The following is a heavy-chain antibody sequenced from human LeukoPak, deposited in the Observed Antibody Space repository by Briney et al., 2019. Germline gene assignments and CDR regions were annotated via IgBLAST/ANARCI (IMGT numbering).Heavy chain of an antibody. V-gene: IGHV4-59*01. J-gene: IGHJ3*02. Sequence: PSETLSLTCTVSGGSISSYYWSWIRQPPGKGLEWIGYIYHSGTTNYNPYLKSRVTISVDTSKDQFSMKLRSVTAADTAVYYCARGGWSAFDIWGQGTMVTVSS. D-gene: IGHD3-10*01. CDR1: GGSISSYY. CDR3: ARGGWSAFDI. CDR2: IYHSGTT.